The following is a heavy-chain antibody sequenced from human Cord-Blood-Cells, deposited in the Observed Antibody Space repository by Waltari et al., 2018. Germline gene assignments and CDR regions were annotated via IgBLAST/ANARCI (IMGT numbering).Heavy chain of an antibody. CDR3: ARGRGYDILTGYCPYFDY. CDR2: TLASFDTT. CDR1: VGTFSSYA. D-gene: IGHD3-9*01. J-gene: IGHJ4*02. Sequence: QVQLVQSGAEVKKPGSSVKVSCKASVGTFSSYAISWVRQAPGQGLGWMGRTLASFDTTNYGKQVQGRVTDTATESTSTDYLELGSLRSEDTAVYYCARGRGYDILTGYCPYFDYWGQGTLVTVSS. V-gene: IGHV1-69*01.